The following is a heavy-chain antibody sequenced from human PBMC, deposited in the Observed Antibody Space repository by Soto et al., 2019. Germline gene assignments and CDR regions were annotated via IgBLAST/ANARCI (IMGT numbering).Heavy chain of an antibody. D-gene: IGHD1-1*01. V-gene: IGHV2-70*12. Sequence: SGPTLVNPTQTLTLTCTFSGFSLSTSGMCVSWIRQPPGKALEWLARIDWDDDKYYSTSLKTRLTISKDTSKNQVVLTMTNMDPVDTATYSCVHRERDDPLISNWGQGTLVTVSS. J-gene: IGHJ4*02. CDR1: GFSLSTSGMC. CDR2: IDWDDDK. CDR3: VHRERDDPLISN.